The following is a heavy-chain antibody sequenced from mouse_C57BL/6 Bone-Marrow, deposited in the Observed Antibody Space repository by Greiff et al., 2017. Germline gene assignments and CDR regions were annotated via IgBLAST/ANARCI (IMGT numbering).Heavy chain of an antibody. CDR2: IHPNSGST. CDR3: ARLPLWYAMDY. CDR1: GYTFTSYW. V-gene: IGHV1-64*01. J-gene: IGHJ4*01. Sequence: QVQLQQPGAELVKPGASVKLSCKASGYTFTSYWMHWVKQRPGQGLEWIGMIHPNSGSTNYNEKFKSKATLTVAKSSSTAYMQLSSLTSEDSAVYYCARLPLWYAMDYWGQGTSVTVSS. D-gene: IGHD1-1*02.